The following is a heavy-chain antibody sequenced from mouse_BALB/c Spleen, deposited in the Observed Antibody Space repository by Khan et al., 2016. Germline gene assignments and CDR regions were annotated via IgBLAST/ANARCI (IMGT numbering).Heavy chain of an antibody. CDR1: GYTFTSYW. V-gene: IGHV1-7*01. CDR2: INPSTGNT. D-gene: IGHD1-1*01. J-gene: IGHJ4*01. Sequence: QIQLVQSGAELAKPGASVKMSCKASGYTFTSYWIHWVKQRPGQGLEWIGDINPSTGNTEYNQKFKDKATLTADKSSSTAYMHLSSLTSEDAAVYYCATSYYYGSSYYAMDYWGQGPSVTVSS. CDR3: ATSYYYGSSYYAMDY.